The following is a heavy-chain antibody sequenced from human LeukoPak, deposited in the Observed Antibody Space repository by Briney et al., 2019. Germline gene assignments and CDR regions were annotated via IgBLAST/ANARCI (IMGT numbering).Heavy chain of an antibody. J-gene: IGHJ4*02. D-gene: IGHD2-15*01. V-gene: IGHV1-18*01. CDR1: GYIFTSYG. CDR2: ISGYNGNT. Sequence: ASVKVSCKASGYIFTSYGISWVRQAPGQGLEWMGWISGYNGNTYSTQKLQGRVTMATDTSTFTSYMELRSLTSDDTAIYYCAPDCSGGSCHFDYRGQGTLVTVSS. CDR3: APDCSGGSCHFDY.